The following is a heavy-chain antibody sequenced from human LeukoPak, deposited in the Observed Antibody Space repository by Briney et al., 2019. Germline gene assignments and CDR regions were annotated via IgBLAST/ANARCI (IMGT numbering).Heavy chain of an antibody. CDR2: IYYSGST. CDR1: GGSISSYY. Sequence: SETLSLTCTVSGGSISSYYGSWIRQPPGNGLEWMGYIYYSGSTNYNPSLKSRVTISVDTSKNPFSLKLSSVTAADTAVYYCARAPYGGNLYYFDYWGQGTLVTVSS. D-gene: IGHD4-23*01. V-gene: IGHV4-59*01. CDR3: ARAPYGGNLYYFDY. J-gene: IGHJ4*02.